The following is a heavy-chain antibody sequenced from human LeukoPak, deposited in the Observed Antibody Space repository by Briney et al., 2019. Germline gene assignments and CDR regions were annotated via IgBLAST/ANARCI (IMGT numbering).Heavy chain of an antibody. CDR1: GFTFSSYA. CDR3: TTDRSGWYDY. V-gene: IGHV3-15*01. J-gene: IGHJ4*02. Sequence: TPGGSLRLSCAASGFTFSSYAMSWVRQAPGKGLEWVGRIKSKTDGGTTDYAAPVKGRFTISRDDSKNTLYLQMNSLKTEDTAVYYCTTDRSGWYDYWGQGTLVTVSS. CDR2: IKSKTDGGTT. D-gene: IGHD6-19*01.